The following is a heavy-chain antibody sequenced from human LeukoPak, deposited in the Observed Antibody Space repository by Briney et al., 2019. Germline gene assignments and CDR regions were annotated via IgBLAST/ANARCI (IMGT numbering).Heavy chain of an antibody. CDR3: AKGRRWELPTEFDY. V-gene: IGHV3-30*18. CDR1: GFTFSSYG. CDR2: ISYDGSNK. J-gene: IGHJ4*02. Sequence: GRSLRLSCAASGFTFSSYGMHWVRQAPGKGLEWVAVISYDGSNKYYADSVKGRFTISRDNSKNTLYLQMNNLRAEDTAVYYCAKGRRWELPTEFDYWGQGTLVTVSS. D-gene: IGHD1-26*01.